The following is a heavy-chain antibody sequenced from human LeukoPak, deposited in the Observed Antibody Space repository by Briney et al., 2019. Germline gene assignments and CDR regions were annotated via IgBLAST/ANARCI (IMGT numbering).Heavy chain of an antibody. CDR3: ARVTTVTTRGLDY. D-gene: IGHD4-17*01. CDR2: LYHSGST. V-gene: IGHV4-38-2*02. CDR1: GYSISSGYY. Sequence: SETLSLTCTVSGYSISSGYYWGWIRQPPGKGLEWIGSLYHSGSTYYNPSLESRVTISVDTSKNQFSLKLSSVTAADTAVYYCARVTTVTTRGLDYWGQGTLVTVSS. J-gene: IGHJ4*02.